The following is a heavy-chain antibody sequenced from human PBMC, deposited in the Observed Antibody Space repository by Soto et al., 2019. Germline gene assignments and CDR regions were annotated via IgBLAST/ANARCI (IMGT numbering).Heavy chain of an antibody. CDR2: IYWDDDK. CDR3: TQVVAGPFDY. CDR1: GFSLSTSEVG. J-gene: IGHJ4*02. D-gene: IGHD6-19*01. V-gene: IGHV2-5*02. Sequence: QINLKESGPTLVKPTHAITLTCTFSGFSLSTSEVGGGWIRQPPGKALEWLALIYWDDDKRYSPSLKSRLTITKDTSKNQVVLTMTNMDPEDTATYYCTQVVAGPFDYWGQGTLVTVSS.